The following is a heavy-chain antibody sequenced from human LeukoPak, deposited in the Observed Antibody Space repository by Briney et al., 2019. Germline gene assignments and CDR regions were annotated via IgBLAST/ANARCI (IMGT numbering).Heavy chain of an antibody. Sequence: SETLSLTCTVSGGSVSSDSWNWIRQSPGKGLEWIGYIYNTGNSNHNPSLKNRVTISFDKSKSQLSLVLTSVTATDTAIYYCARLGKMNLVQGVFWYFDLWGRGTQSLSP. CDR3: ARLGKMNLVQGVFWYFDL. CDR2: IYNTGNS. V-gene: IGHV4-59*08. J-gene: IGHJ2*01. D-gene: IGHD3-10*01. CDR1: GGSVSSDS.